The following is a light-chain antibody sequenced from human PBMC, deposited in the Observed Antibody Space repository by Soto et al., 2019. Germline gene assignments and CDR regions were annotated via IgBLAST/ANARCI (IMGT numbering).Light chain of an antibody. J-gene: IGKJ3*01. Sequence: DIQLTQSPTFLSASVGDRVTITCRAGQGISSDLAWYQQKPGKAPKLLIYAASTLQSGVPPRFSGSGSGTEFILTISSLQPEDFATSYCQQLNSYTLISFGPGTKVDIX. CDR2: AAS. CDR3: QQLNSYTLIS. V-gene: IGKV1-9*01. CDR1: QGISSD.